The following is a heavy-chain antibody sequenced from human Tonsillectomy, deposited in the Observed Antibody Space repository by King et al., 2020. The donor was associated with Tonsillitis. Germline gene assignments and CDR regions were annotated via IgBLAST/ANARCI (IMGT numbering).Heavy chain of an antibody. V-gene: IGHV3-23*04. CDR1: GFTFSDYG. CDR3: AKDPTAHAAYYYYAMDV. Sequence: VQLVESGGGLVQPGGSLILSCAASGFTFSDYGMSWVRQAPGMGLEWVSVISGTGCSTYYEDSVKGRLTFSRANSKNTLYLQMNSLRAEDTAVYYCAKDPTAHAAYYYYAMDVWGQGTTVTVSS. CDR2: ISGTGCST. J-gene: IGHJ6*02.